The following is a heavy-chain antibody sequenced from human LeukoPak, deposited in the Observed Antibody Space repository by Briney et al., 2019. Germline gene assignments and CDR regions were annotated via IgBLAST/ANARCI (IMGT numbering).Heavy chain of an antibody. CDR2: ISYDGSNK. Sequence: GGSLRLSCAASGFTFSSYAMRWVRQAPGKWLEWVAVISYDGSNKYYADSVKGRFTISRNNSKNTLYLQMNSLRAEDTAVYYCASDHWERWRLSIDYWGQGTLVTVSS. CDR3: ASDHWERWRLSIDY. CDR1: GFTFSSYA. V-gene: IGHV3-30-3*01. D-gene: IGHD5-24*01. J-gene: IGHJ4*02.